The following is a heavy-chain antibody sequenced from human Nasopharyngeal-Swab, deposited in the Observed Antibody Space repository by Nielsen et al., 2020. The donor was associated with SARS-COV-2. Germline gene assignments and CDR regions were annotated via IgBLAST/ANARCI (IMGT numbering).Heavy chain of an antibody. CDR1: GFTFSSYA. CDR2: ISGSGGST. J-gene: IGHJ4*02. CDR3: ARANTYYFQSGGSSHFDY. Sequence: GGSLRLSCAASGFTFSSYAMSWVRQAPGKGLEWVSAISGSGGSTYYADSVKGRFTISRDNSKNTLYLQMNSLRAGDTAVYYCARANTYYFQSGGSSHFDYWGQGTLVTVSS. D-gene: IGHD3-22*01. V-gene: IGHV3-23*01.